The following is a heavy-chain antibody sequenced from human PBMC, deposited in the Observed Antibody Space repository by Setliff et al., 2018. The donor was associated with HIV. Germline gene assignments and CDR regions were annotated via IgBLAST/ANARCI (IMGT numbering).Heavy chain of an antibody. CDR2: IYHTGST. D-gene: IGHD3-10*01. CDR1: GYSISSDYY. V-gene: IGHV4-38-2*02. Sequence: PSETLSLTCTVSGYSISSDYYWGWIRQPPGKGLERIGSIYHTGSTYYNPSLKSRVTISVDTSKNQFSLKLTSVTAADTAVYYCATPPIAGVRGYPQGWYFDLWGRGTLVTVSS. CDR3: ATPPIAGVRGYPQGWYFDL. J-gene: IGHJ2*01.